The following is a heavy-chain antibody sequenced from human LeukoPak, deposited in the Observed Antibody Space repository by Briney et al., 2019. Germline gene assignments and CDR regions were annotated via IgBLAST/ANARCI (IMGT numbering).Heavy chain of an antibody. D-gene: IGHD5-18*01. V-gene: IGHV3-73*01. Sequence: PGGSLSLSCAASGFTFSGPAMHWVRQASGKGLDGVGRIRSNANSYATAYAASVKGRFTISRDDSKNTAYLQMNSLKTEDTAVYYCTENVDTAMVEFDYWGQGTLVTVSS. CDR3: TENVDTAMVEFDY. CDR1: GFTFSGPA. J-gene: IGHJ4*02. CDR2: IRSNANSYAT.